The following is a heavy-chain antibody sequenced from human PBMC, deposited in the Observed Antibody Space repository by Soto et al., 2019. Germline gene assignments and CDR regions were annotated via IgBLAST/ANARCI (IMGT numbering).Heavy chain of an antibody. CDR2: INPSGGST. D-gene: IGHD3-22*01. V-gene: IGHV1-46*01. CDR3: ARVGYYYDSSGRYWYFDL. CDR1: GYTFTSYY. J-gene: IGHJ2*01. Sequence: ASVEVSCKASGYTFTSYYMHWVRQAPGQGLEWMGIINPSGGSTSYAQKFQGRVTMTRDTSTSTVYMELSSLRSEDTAVYYCARVGYYYDSSGRYWYFDLWGRGTLVTVSS.